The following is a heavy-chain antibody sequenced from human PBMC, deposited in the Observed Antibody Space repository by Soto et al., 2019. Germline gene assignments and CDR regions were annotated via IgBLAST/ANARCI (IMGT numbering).Heavy chain of an antibody. CDR2: IYSGGST. J-gene: IGHJ3*02. CDR1: GFTVSSNY. Sequence: GSLRLSCAASGFTVSSNYMSWVRQAPGKGLEWVSVIYSGGSTYYADSVKGRFTISRDNSKNTLYLQMNSLRAEDTAVYYCARSEQQLVLDAFDIWGQGTMVTVSS. CDR3: ARSEQQLVLDAFDI. D-gene: IGHD6-13*01. V-gene: IGHV3-66*01.